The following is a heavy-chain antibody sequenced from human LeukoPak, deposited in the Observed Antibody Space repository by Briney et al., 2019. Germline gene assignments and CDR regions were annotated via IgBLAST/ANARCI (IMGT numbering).Heavy chain of an antibody. CDR1: GFTFSSYW. D-gene: IGHD3-22*01. CDR2: IKQDGSEK. CDR3: ARGTYYYDSSGYYDFDY. V-gene: IGHV3-7*01. J-gene: IGHJ4*02. Sequence: GGSLRLSCAASGFTFSSYWMSWVRQAPGKGLEWVANIKQDGSEKYYVYSVKGRFTISRDNAKNSLYLQMNSLRAEDTAVYYCARGTYYYDSSGYYDFDYWGQGTLVTVSS.